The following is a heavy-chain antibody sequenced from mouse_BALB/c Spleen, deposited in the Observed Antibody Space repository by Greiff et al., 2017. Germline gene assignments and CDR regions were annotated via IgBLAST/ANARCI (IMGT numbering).Heavy chain of an antibody. D-gene: IGHD2-14*01. V-gene: IGHV14-3*02. J-gene: IGHJ2*01. CDR2: IDPANGNT. Sequence: VQLKESGAELVKPGASVKLSCTASGFNIKDTYMHWVKQRPEQGLEWIGRIDPANGNTKYDPKFQGKATITADTSSNTAYLQLSSLTSEDTAVYYCARKGYGDYWGQGTTLTVSS. CDR1: GFNIKDTY. CDR3: ARKGYGDY.